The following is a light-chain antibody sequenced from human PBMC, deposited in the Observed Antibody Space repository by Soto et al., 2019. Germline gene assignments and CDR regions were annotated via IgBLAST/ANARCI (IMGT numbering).Light chain of an antibody. CDR1: STDVGGYNF. CDR2: EVT. V-gene: IGLV2-14*01. CDR3: SSYTSTSTPV. J-gene: IGLJ1*01. Sequence: QSSLTQPASVSGSLGQSITISCTGTSTDVGGYNFVSWYQQHPDKAPKLLIYEVTNRPSGVSNRFSGSKSGNTASLTISGLQPEDEADYYCSSYTSTSTPVFGTGTKLTVL.